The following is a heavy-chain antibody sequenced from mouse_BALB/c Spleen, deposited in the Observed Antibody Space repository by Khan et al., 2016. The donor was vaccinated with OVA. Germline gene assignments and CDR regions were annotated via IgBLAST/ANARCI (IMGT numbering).Heavy chain of an antibody. CDR1: GYSITSGYA. CDR3: ARGNYYGYYFDY. Sequence: QLEESGPGLVKPSQSLSLTCTVTGYSITSGYAWNWIRQFPGNKLEWMGYISYSGGTSYNLSLKSRISITRDTSKNQFFLQLNSVTTEDTATYYCARGNYYGYYFDYWGQGTTLTVSS. CDR2: ISYSGGT. D-gene: IGHD1-1*01. V-gene: IGHV3-2*02. J-gene: IGHJ2*01.